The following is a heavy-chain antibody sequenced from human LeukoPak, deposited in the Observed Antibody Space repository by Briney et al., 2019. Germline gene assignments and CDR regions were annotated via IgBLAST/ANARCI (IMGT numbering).Heavy chain of an antibody. D-gene: IGHD3-16*01. J-gene: IGHJ3*02. CDR1: GLTLRSYT. V-gene: IGHV3-21*01. CDR2: ISNSGFYI. Sequence: GGSLRLSCAASGLTLRSYTTNWVRQAPGKGLEWVSSISNSGFYIYYADSVKGRFVVSRDNANNSLYLQMNSLRDEDTAVYYCVTDGVSDIWGQGTMVTVSS. CDR3: VTDGVSDI.